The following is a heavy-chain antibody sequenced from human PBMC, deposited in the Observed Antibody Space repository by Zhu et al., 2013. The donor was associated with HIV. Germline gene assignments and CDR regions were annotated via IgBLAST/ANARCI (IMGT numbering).Heavy chain of an antibody. CDR3: ARGTYSSGWYVVDY. Sequence: QVQLVQSGAEVKKPGSSVKVSCKASGGTFSSYAISWVRQAPGQGLEWMGGIIPIFGTANYAQKFQGRVTITADESTSTAYMELSSLRSEDTAVYYCARGTYSSGWYVVDYWGQGTLVTVSS. J-gene: IGHJ4*02. CDR1: GGTFSSYA. V-gene: IGHV1-69*01. D-gene: IGHD6-19*01. CDR2: IIPIFGTA.